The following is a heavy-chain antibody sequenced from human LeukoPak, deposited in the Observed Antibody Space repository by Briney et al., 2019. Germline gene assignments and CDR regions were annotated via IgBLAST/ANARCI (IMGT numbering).Heavy chain of an antibody. CDR1: GYSISSGYY. Sequence: SETLSLTCTASGYSISSGYYWGWIRQPPGKGLEWIGSIYHSGSTYYNPSLKSRVTISIDTSKNQFSLKLSSVTAADTAVYYCARGRNSGSSYPPFDYWGQGTLVTVSS. CDR3: ARGRNSGSSYPPFDY. V-gene: IGHV4-38-2*02. CDR2: IYHSGST. J-gene: IGHJ4*02. D-gene: IGHD1-26*01.